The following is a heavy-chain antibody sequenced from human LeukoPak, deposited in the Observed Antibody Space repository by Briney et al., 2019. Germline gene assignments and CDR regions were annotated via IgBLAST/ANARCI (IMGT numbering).Heavy chain of an antibody. CDR1: GFTFAIYA. V-gene: IGHV3-30-3*01. CDR3: ARDLVGGWDDSSGYYYGYFDY. J-gene: IGHJ4*02. D-gene: IGHD3-22*01. Sequence: GGSLRLSCAASGFTFAIYAMHWVRQAPGKGLEWVAVISYDGNNKYYADSVRGRFTISRDNSKNTLYLQMNSLRAEDTAVYYCARDLVGGWDDSSGYYYGYFDYWGQGTLVTVSS. CDR2: ISYDGNNK.